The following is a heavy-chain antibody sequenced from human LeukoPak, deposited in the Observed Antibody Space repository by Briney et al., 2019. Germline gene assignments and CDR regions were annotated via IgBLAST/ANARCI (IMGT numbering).Heavy chain of an antibody. Sequence: SETPSLTCTVSGYSISSGYYWGWIRQPPGKGLEWIGSIYHSGSTYYNPSLKSRVTISVDTSKNQFSLKLSSVTAADTAVYYCARVLHIVVVTSAFDIWGQGTMVTVSS. J-gene: IGHJ3*02. CDR2: IYHSGST. CDR3: ARVLHIVVVTSAFDI. CDR1: GYSISSGYY. D-gene: IGHD2-21*02. V-gene: IGHV4-38-2*02.